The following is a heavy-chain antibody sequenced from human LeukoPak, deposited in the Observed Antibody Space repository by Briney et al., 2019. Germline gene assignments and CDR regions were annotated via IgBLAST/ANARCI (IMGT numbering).Heavy chain of an antibody. D-gene: IGHD1-26*01. V-gene: IGHV4-59*08. J-gene: IGHJ6*02. CDR1: GGSINSYY. CDR2: IHYSGST. Sequence: SETLSLTCTVSGGSINSYYWSWTRQPPGKGLEWIGYIHYSGSTNYSPSLKSRITMSVDTSKNQFFLKVTSVTAADTAVYYCARHGIAGATTYYFGVDVWGQGTTVTVSS. CDR3: ARHGIAGATTYYFGVDV.